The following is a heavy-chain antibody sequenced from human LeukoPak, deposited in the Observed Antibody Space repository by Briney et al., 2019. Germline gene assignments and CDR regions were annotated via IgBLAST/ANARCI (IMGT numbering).Heavy chain of an antibody. J-gene: IGHJ4*02. CDR1: GFTFSSYG. V-gene: IGHV3-30*02. CDR3: AKDGGYFDWLFPLDY. CDR2: IRYDGSNK. Sequence: PGGSMRHSCAASGFTFSSYGMHWVRQTPGKGLEWVAFIRYDGSNKYYADSVKGRFTISRDNSKNTLYLQMNSLRAEDTAVYYCAKDGGYFDWLFPLDYWGQGTLVTVS. D-gene: IGHD3-9*01.